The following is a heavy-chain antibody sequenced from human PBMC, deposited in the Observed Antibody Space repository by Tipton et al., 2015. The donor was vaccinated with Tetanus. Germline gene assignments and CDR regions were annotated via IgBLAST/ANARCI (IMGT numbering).Heavy chain of an antibody. Sequence: SLRLSCEVSGFTFTNYAMMWVRQTPGKGLEWVSSISHSGGSTFYADSVKGRFTISRDNAKNFLYLQMNSLRPEDTALYYCAKDSVAGGVANFDYWGQGTLVTVSS. CDR1: GFTFTNYA. CDR2: ISHSGGST. J-gene: IGHJ4*02. CDR3: AKDSVAGGVANFDY. V-gene: IGHV3-23*01. D-gene: IGHD2-15*01.